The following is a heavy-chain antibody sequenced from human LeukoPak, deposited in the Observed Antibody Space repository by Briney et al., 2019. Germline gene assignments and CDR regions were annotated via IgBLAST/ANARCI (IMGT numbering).Heavy chain of an antibody. CDR2: ISGSGGST. CDR3: AKLHSGWYLEGYFDY. J-gene: IGHJ4*02. Sequence: PGASLRLSCAASGFTFSSYAMSWVRQAPGKGLEWVSAISGSGGSTYYADSVKGRFTISRDNSKHTLYLQMNSLRAEDTAVYYCAKLHSGWYLEGYFDYWGQGTLVTVSS. D-gene: IGHD6-19*01. CDR1: GFTFSSYA. V-gene: IGHV3-23*01.